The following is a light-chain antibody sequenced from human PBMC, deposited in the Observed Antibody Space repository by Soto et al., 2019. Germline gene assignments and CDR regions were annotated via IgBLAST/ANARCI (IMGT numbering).Light chain of an antibody. CDR3: QQYNNWPRT. CDR2: GAS. CDR1: QSVSSD. V-gene: IGKV3-15*01. J-gene: IGKJ1*01. Sequence: EIVLTQSPGTLSLSPWERAALSCRASQSVSSDLAWYHQKPGQAPRLLIYGASTRATGIPARFSGSGSGTEFTLTINSLQSEDFAVYYCQQYNNWPRTFGQGTKV.